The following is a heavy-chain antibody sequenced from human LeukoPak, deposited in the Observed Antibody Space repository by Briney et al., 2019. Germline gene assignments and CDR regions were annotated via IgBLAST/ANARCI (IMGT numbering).Heavy chain of an antibody. Sequence: GESLRLSCAASGFTFRSYGMSWVRQAPGKGLEWVSVISADGDATYYADSVKGRFTISRDNSNNTLYLHMSSLTAEDTAVYYCSKVGSASGYAPTDYWGQGILVTVSS. D-gene: IGHD2-2*01. CDR2: ISADGDAT. CDR3: SKVGSASGYAPTDY. CDR1: GFTFRSYG. J-gene: IGHJ4*02. V-gene: IGHV3-23*01.